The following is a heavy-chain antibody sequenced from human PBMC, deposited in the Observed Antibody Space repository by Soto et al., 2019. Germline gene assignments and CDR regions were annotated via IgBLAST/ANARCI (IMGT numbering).Heavy chain of an antibody. V-gene: IGHV1-46*01. CDR1: GYNFTSHY. D-gene: IGHD3-3*01. J-gene: IGHJ3*02. CDR3: ASEDHWSGYGAFDI. Sequence: GASLKILSKAAGYNFTSHYMLSLEQAPGEGHEWMGRINRSGGSKRYEQKFQGRVTMTRDTSTSTVYMEVSSLRSEDTVVYYCASEDHWSGYGAFDIWGQGTMVTVSS. CDR2: INRSGGSK.